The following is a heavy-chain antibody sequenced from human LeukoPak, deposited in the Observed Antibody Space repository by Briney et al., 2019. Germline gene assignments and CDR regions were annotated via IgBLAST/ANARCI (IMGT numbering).Heavy chain of an antibody. Sequence: ASVKVSCKASGYTFTGYYMHWVRQAPGQGLEWMGWINPNSGGTNYAQKFQGRVTMTRDTSISTAYMELSRLRSDDTAVYHCARVYSSSWFGYSGWFDPWGQGNLVTVSS. J-gene: IGHJ5*02. CDR1: GYTFTGYY. CDR2: INPNSGGT. CDR3: ARVYSSSWFGYSGWFDP. D-gene: IGHD6-13*01. V-gene: IGHV1-2*02.